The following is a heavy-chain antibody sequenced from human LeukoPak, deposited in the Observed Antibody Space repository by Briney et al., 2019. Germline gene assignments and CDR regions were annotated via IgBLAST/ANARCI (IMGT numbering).Heavy chain of an antibody. CDR1: GVSITSYY. V-gene: IGHV4-59*08. Sequence: RSSETLSLTCTVSGVSITSYYWSWIRQPPGKGLECIGYIYNSGSTNYNPSLKSRVSISVDTSKNQFSLKLSSVTAADTAVYYCARSAIDAFDIWGQGTMVTVSS. CDR3: ARSAIDAFDI. D-gene: IGHD6-25*01. CDR2: IYNSGST. J-gene: IGHJ3*02.